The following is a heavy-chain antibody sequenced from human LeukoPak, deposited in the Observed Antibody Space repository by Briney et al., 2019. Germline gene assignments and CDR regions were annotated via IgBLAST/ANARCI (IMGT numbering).Heavy chain of an antibody. V-gene: IGHV3-7*05. J-gene: IGHJ4*02. CDR1: GLTFSSYW. CDR2: IKQDGSEK. CDR3: ARTMVRGVIIIAPAYFDY. D-gene: IGHD3-10*01. Sequence: GGSLRLSYAASGLTFSSYWMSWVRQAPGKGLEWVANIKQDGSEKYYVDSVKGRFTISRDNAKNSLYLQMNSLRAEDTAVYYCARTMVRGVIIIAPAYFDYWGQGTLVTVSS.